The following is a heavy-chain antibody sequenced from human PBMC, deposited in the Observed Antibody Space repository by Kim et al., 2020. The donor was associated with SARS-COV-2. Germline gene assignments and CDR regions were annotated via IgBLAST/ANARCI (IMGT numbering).Heavy chain of an antibody. J-gene: IGHJ4*02. Sequence: YNPSRTSRVTISGDTSKNQFSLKLSSVTAADTAVYYCARDSGIRLFDYWGQGTLVTVSS. CDR3: ARDSGIRLFDY. V-gene: IGHV4-59*01.